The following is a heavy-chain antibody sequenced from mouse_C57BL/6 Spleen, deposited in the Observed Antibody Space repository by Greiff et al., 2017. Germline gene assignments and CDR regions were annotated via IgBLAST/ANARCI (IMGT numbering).Heavy chain of an antibody. Sequence: QVQLQQSGAELVRPGASVTLSCKASGYTFTDYEMHWVKQTPVHGLEWIGAIDPETGGTAYNQKFKGKAILTADKSSSTAYMELRSLTSEDSAVYYCTRERDYYSNYYWGQGTTLKVSS. J-gene: IGHJ2*01. CDR3: TRERDYYSNYY. CDR2: IDPETGGT. CDR1: GYTFTDYE. V-gene: IGHV1-15*01. D-gene: IGHD2-5*01.